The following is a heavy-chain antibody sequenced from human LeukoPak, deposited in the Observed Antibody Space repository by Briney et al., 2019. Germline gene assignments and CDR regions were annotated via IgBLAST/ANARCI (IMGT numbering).Heavy chain of an antibody. Sequence: GASVKVSCKASGYIFTSFGIGWVRQATGQGLEWMGWMNPNSGNTGYAQKFQGRVTMTRNTSISTAYMELSSLTSEDTAVYYCARSKVGKTTLPIDDWGQGTLVSVSS. J-gene: IGHJ4*02. CDR2: MNPNSGNT. V-gene: IGHV1-8*02. CDR3: ARSKVGKTTLPIDD. CDR1: GYIFTSFG. D-gene: IGHD1-26*01.